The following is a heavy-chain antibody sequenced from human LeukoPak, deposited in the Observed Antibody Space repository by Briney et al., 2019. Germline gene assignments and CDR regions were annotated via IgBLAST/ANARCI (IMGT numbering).Heavy chain of an antibody. D-gene: IGHD5-12*01. CDR1: GYTFTGYY. J-gene: IGHJ5*02. CDR2: INPNSGGT. CDR3: ARVARGIGVATIRWFDP. Sequence: ASVKVSCKASGYTFTGYYMHWVRQAPGQGLEWMGRINPNSGGTNYAQKFQGRVTMTRDTSIGTAYMELSRLRSDDTAVYYCARVARGIGVATIRWFDPWGQGTLVTVSS. V-gene: IGHV1-2*06.